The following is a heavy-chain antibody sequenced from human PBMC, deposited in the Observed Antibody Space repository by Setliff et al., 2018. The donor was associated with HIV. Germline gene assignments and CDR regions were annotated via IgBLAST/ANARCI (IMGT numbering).Heavy chain of an antibody. CDR2: ISLSGGST. Sequence: SGGSLRLSCAASGITLSNYAMSWVRQAPGKGLEWVSGISLSGGSTYYADSVKGRFTIFRDNSKKTLYLQMSSLRVEDTAVYYCAKDRQQLDPREFDYWGQGTLVTVSS. V-gene: IGHV3-23*01. D-gene: IGHD6-13*01. CDR3: AKDRQQLDPREFDY. CDR1: GITLSNYA. J-gene: IGHJ4*02.